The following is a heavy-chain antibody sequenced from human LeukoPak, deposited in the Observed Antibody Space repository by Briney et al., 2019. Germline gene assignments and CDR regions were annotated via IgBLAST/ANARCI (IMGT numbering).Heavy chain of an antibody. CDR1: GFTFSSYA. D-gene: IGHD1-26*01. CDR2: ISGSGGST. Sequence: GGSLRLSCAASGFTFSSYAMSWVRLAPGKGLEWVSSISGSGGSTYYADSVKGRFTISRGNSKNTLYLQMNSLTAEDTAVYYCAREEALGSGSFDYWGQGTLVTVSS. J-gene: IGHJ4*02. V-gene: IGHV3-23*01. CDR3: AREEALGSGSFDY.